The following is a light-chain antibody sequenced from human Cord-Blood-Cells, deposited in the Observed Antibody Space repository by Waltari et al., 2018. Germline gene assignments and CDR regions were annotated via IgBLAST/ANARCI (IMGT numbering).Light chain of an antibody. Sequence: EIVLTQSPATLSLSPGERATLSCRASQSVSSYLAWYQQKPGQAPRLLIYDASNRATGIPARFSGGASGTDFTLTISSLEPEDFAVYYCQQRSNWPPITFGQGTRLGIK. CDR2: DAS. J-gene: IGKJ5*01. CDR3: QQRSNWPPIT. V-gene: IGKV3-11*01. CDR1: QSVSSY.